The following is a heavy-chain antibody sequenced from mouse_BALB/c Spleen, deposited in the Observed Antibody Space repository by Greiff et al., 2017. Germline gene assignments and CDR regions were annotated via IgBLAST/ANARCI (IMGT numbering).Heavy chain of an antibody. V-gene: IGHV2-9*02. D-gene: IGHD2-14*01. CDR2: IWAGGST. CDR1: GFSLTSYG. CDR3: ARVGVRRDYAMDY. Sequence: QVQLKESGPGLVAPSQSLSITCTVSGFSLTSYGVHWVRQPPGKGLEWLGVIWAGGSTNYNSALMSRLSISKDNSKSQVFLKMNSLQTDDTAMYYCARVGVRRDYAMDYWGQGTSVTVSS. J-gene: IGHJ4*01.